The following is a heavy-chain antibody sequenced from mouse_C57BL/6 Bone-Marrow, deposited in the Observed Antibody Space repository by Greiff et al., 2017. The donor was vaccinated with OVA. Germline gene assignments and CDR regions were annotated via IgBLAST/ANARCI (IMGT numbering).Heavy chain of an antibody. J-gene: IGHJ3*01. V-gene: IGHV1-15*01. D-gene: IGHD2-1*01. Sequence: VQLQQSGAELVRPGASVTLSCKASGYTFTDYEMHWVKQTPVHGLEWIGAIDPETGGTAYNQKFKGKAILTADKSSSTAYMELRSLTSEDSAVYYCTSSGNYAWFAYWGQGTLVTVSA. CDR1: GYTFTDYE. CDR2: IDPETGGT. CDR3: TSSGNYAWFAY.